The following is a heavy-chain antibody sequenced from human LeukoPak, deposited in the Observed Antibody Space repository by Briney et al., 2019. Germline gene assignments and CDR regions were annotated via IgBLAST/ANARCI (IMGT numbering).Heavy chain of an antibody. CDR3: ARDVGIAVPGLLY. Sequence: GGSLRLSCAASGFTFSNYWMHWVRHAPGKGLVWVSRISGDGSTTGYADSVRGRFTISRDNAKNTLYLQMNSLRAEDTAVYYCARDVGIAVPGLLYWGQGTLVTVSS. J-gene: IGHJ4*02. CDR1: GFTFSNYW. CDR2: ISGDGSTT. V-gene: IGHV3-74*01. D-gene: IGHD6-19*01.